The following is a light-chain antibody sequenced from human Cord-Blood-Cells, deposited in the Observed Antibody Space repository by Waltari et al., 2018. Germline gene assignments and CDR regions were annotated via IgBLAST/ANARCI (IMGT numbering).Light chain of an antibody. CDR1: QSVSSSY. Sequence: EIVLTQSPGTLSLSPVERATLSCRASQSVSSSYLAWYQQKPGQAPRLLIYGASSRATGIPDRFSGSGSGTDFTLTISRLEPEDFAVYYCQQYGSPYTFGQGTKLEIK. CDR3: QQYGSPYT. CDR2: GAS. J-gene: IGKJ2*01. V-gene: IGKV3-20*01.